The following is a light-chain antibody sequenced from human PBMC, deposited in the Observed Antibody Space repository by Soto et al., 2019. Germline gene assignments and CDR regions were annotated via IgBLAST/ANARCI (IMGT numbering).Light chain of an antibody. CDR1: QSVSSSY. Sequence: EIVLTQSPGTLSLSPGERATLSCRASQSVSSSYLAWYQQHPGQPPRLLIYGISTRATGIPARFSGSGSGTEFSLTISSLQSEEFAVYYCQQYSKWPITVGQGTRLEI. CDR2: GIS. CDR3: QQYSKWPIT. J-gene: IGKJ5*01. V-gene: IGKV3-15*01.